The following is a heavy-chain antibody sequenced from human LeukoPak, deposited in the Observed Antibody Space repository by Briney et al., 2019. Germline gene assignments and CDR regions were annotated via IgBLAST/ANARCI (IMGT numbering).Heavy chain of an antibody. V-gene: IGHV3-23*01. J-gene: IGHJ4*02. Sequence: PGGSLRLSCAASGFTFVTYAMSWVRQAPGKGLEWVSTISGRGGTTYYADSVKGRFSISRDNSKNTLYLQMNSLRAEDTAVYYCAKSRWSDTSGYYYFDCWGQGTLVTVFS. CDR1: GFTFVTYA. CDR3: AKSRWSDTSGYYYFDC. CDR2: ISGRGGTT. D-gene: IGHD3-22*01.